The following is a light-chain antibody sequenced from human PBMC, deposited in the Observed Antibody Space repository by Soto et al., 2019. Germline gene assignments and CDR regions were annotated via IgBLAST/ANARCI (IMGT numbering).Light chain of an antibody. J-gene: IGKJ3*01. CDR3: EQYGSSPFT. Sequence: EIVLTQSPGTLSLSPGERATLSCRASQIVSANDLAWYQQKPGQSPRLLFFGVSSRATYIPDRFSGSGSWTDFTLTSIRVEPEYFAVYYCEQYGSSPFTFGPGTKVDTK. CDR1: QIVSAND. V-gene: IGKV3-20*01. CDR2: GVS.